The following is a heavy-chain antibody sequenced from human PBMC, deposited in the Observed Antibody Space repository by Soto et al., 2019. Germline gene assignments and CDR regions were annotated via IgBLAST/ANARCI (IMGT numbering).Heavy chain of an antibody. J-gene: IGHJ6*02. Sequence: PSLTCTVSGGSISSSSYYWGWIRQPPGKGLEWIGSIYYSGSTYYNPSLKSRVTISVDTSKNQFSLKLSSVTAADTAVYYCARHSSGWYNLYYYGMDVWGQGTTVTVSS. CDR3: ARHSSGWYNLYYYGMDV. CDR2: IYYSGST. V-gene: IGHV4-39*01. CDR1: GGSISSSSYY. D-gene: IGHD6-19*01.